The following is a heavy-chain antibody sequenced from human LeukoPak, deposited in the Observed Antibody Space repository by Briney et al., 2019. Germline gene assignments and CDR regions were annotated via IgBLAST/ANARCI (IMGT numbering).Heavy chain of an antibody. Sequence: ASVKVSCKASGYTFTGYYMSWVRQAPGQGLEWMGWINPYNGSTNYAQKFQGRVTMTRDTSTSTAYMELSSLRSDDTAVYYCARSIKVVVPAAMNNYYYYYMDVWGKGTTVTVSS. V-gene: IGHV1-2*02. CDR1: GYTFTGYY. D-gene: IGHD2-2*01. CDR3: ARSIKVVVPAAMNNYYYYYMDV. J-gene: IGHJ6*03. CDR2: INPYNGST.